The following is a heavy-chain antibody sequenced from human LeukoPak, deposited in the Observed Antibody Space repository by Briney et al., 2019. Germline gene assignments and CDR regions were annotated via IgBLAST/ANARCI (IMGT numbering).Heavy chain of an antibody. D-gene: IGHD3-10*01. J-gene: IGHJ4*02. CDR3: ARDKVYYGSGTYGY. CDR1: GFTFSSYW. CDR2: INSDGSST. Sequence: PGGSLRLSCAASGFTFSSYWMHWVRQVPGKGLVWVSHINSDGSSTSYADSVKGRFTISRDNAKNTLYPQMNSLRAEDTAVYFCARDKVYYGSGTYGYWGQGTLVTVSS. V-gene: IGHV3-74*01.